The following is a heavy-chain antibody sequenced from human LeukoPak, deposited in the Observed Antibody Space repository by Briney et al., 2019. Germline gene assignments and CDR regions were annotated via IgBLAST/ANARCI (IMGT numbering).Heavy chain of an antibody. CDR3: AREPDTGAYDAFDI. CDR1: GFNFSSYS. J-gene: IGHJ3*02. D-gene: IGHD2-21*01. Sequence: PGDSVRLFCAPSGFNFSSYSMHWVRQAPGKGLEWISYIGSSSSTIYYADSMKGRFTTSRDNAKNSLYLQMNSLRDEDTAVYYCAREPDTGAYDAFDIWGQGTMVTVSS. CDR2: IGSSSSTI. V-gene: IGHV3-48*02.